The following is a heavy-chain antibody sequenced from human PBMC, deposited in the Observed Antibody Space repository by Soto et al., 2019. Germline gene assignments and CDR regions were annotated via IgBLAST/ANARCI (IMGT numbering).Heavy chain of an antibody. Sequence: QVQLVESGGGVVQPGRSLRLSCAATGFTFNSYGMHWVRQAPGKGLEWVAVISYDGSNKYYADSVKGRFTISRDNSKNTLYLQMNSLRTEDTAVYYCAKDRTVSYFAYWGQGTLATVSS. CDR1: GFTFNSYG. D-gene: IGHD4-17*01. J-gene: IGHJ4*02. CDR2: ISYDGSNK. V-gene: IGHV3-30*18. CDR3: AKDRTVSYFAY.